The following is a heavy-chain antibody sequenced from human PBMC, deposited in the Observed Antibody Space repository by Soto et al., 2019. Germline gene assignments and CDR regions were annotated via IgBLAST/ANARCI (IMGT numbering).Heavy chain of an antibody. V-gene: IGHV2-5*02. CDR1: GFSLSTSGVG. D-gene: IGHD6-13*01. CDR3: AHRAVAAAQKNYFDY. Sequence: QITLKESGPTLVKPTQTLTLTCTFSGFSLSTSGVGVGWIRQPPGKALEWLALIYWDDDKRYSPSLKSRLTNXXDXSXXQVVLTMTNMDPVDTATYYCAHRAVAAAQKNYFDYWGQGTLVTVSS. CDR2: IYWDDDK. J-gene: IGHJ4*02.